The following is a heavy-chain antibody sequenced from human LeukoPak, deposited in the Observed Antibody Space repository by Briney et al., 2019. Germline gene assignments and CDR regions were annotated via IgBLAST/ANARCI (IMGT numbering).Heavy chain of an antibody. CDR3: VRNDGVDAFVI. D-gene: IGHD3-10*01. V-gene: IGHV3-48*01. CDR1: GFTFSGYS. Sequence: PGGSLRLSCAASGFTFSGYSMNWFRQAPGRGLEWVSYISSTSTTIYYKDSVKGRFTISRDNAKNSLYLHMTSLRVEDTAVYYCVRNDGVDAFVIWGQGTMVTVSS. CDR2: ISSTSTTI. J-gene: IGHJ3*02.